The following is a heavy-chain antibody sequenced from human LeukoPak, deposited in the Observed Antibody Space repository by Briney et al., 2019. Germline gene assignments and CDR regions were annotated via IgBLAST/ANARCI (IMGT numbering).Heavy chain of an antibody. Sequence: PGGSLRLSCAASGFTFRSYNMNWVRQAPGKGLEWVSYISSRSGAIYYADSVKGRFTISRDNAKNSVYLHMNSLRDEDTAVYYCARGVYTFDIWGQGTMVTVSS. D-gene: IGHD6-6*01. CDR1: GFTFRSYN. CDR3: ARGVYTFDI. CDR2: ISSRSGAI. V-gene: IGHV3-48*02. J-gene: IGHJ3*02.